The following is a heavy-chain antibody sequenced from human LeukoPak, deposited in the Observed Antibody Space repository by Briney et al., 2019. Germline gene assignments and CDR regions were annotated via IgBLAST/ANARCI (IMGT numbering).Heavy chain of an antibody. V-gene: IGHV3-23*01. CDR1: GFTFSSYA. CDR3: ATSNTVVVPAAIEDY. J-gene: IGHJ4*02. Sequence: GGSLRLSCAASGFTFSSYAMSWVRQAPGKGLEWVSAISGSGGSTYYADSVKGRFTISRDNSKNTLYLQMNSLRAEDTAVYYCATSNTVVVPAAIEDYWGLGTLVTVSS. CDR2: ISGSGGST. D-gene: IGHD2-2*01.